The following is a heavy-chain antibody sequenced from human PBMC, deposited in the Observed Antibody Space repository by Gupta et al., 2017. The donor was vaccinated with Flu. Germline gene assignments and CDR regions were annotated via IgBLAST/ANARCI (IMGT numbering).Heavy chain of an antibody. CDR2: VSNDGGTT. D-gene: IGHD3-22*01. CDR3: AKEGSSSGSSRFHFDY. J-gene: IGHJ4*02. CDR1: GPNFNIYG. V-gene: IGHV3-30*18. Sequence: QVQLVVSGGDVVQPGRSLRLSCAASGPNFNIYGMHWVRQAPGKGLEWVAVVSNDGGTTYYADSVKGRFTLSRDNSKNTMSLQMNSLKTDDTAVYYCAKEGSSSGSSRFHFDYWGQGTLVTVSS.